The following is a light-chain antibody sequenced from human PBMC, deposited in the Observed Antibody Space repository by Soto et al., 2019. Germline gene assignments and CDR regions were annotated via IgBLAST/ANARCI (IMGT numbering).Light chain of an antibody. J-gene: IGKJ3*01. CDR1: QSVSSN. V-gene: IGKV3-15*01. Sequence: EIVMTQSPATLSVSPGERATLSCRASQSVSSNLAWYQQKPGQAPRLLIYGASTRATGIPARFSGSGSGTEFTLTISNLQSEDFAVYYCQQYNNWPPLFTLGPGTKVDIK. CDR3: QQYNNWPPLFT. CDR2: GAS.